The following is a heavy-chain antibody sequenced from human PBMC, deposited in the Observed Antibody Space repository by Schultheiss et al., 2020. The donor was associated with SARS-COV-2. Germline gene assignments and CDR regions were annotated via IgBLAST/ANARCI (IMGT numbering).Heavy chain of an antibody. CDR3: ARDRTPTVTLPFDP. CDR2: INHSGST. V-gene: IGHV4-34*01. J-gene: IGHJ5*02. Sequence: SETLSLTCADYGGSFSGYYWSWIRQPPGKGLEWIGEINHSGSTNYNPSLKSRVTISVDTSKNQFSLKLSSVTAEDTAVYYCARDRTPTVTLPFDPWGQGTLVTVSS. D-gene: IGHD4-17*01. CDR1: GGSFSGYY.